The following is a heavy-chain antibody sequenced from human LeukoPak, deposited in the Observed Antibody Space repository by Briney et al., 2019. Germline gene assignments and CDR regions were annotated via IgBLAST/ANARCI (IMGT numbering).Heavy chain of an antibody. CDR2: VNPSGGFT. V-gene: IGHV1-46*01. CDR1: GYTFTSYY. J-gene: IGHJ3*02. D-gene: IGHD4-17*01. CDR3: SRETSVTTIDAFDI. Sequence: ASVKVSCKASGYTFTSYYIHWVRQAPGQGLEWVGIVNPSGGFTNYAQKVQGRVAMASDTSTSTVYMELSSLRSEDTAVYYCSRETSVTTIDAFDIWGQGTVVIVSS.